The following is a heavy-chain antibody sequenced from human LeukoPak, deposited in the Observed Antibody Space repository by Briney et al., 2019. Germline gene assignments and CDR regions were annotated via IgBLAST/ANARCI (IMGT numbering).Heavy chain of an antibody. Sequence: QPGGSLRLSCAASGFTFSSYWMSWVRQAPGKGLEWVANIKQDGSEKYYVDSVRGRFTISRDNAKNSLYLQMNSLRAEDTAVYYCARVGGAYYGSGSYYSGYWGQGTLVTVSS. CDR1: GFTFSSYW. J-gene: IGHJ4*02. V-gene: IGHV3-7*01. CDR2: IKQDGSEK. D-gene: IGHD3-10*01. CDR3: ARVGGAYYGSGSYYSGY.